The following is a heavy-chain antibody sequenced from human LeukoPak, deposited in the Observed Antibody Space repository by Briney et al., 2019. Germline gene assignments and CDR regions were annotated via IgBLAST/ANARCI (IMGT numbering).Heavy chain of an antibody. V-gene: IGHV3-30*04. J-gene: IGHJ4*02. Sequence: GRSLRLSCAASGFTFSSYAMHWVRQAPGKGLEWVAVISYDGSNKYYADSVKGRFTISRDNSKNTLYLQMNSLRAEDTDVYYCARAPAYYYAPLDYWGQGTLVTVSS. CDR3: ARAPAYYYAPLDY. CDR2: ISYDGSNK. CDR1: GFTFSSYA. D-gene: IGHD3-10*01.